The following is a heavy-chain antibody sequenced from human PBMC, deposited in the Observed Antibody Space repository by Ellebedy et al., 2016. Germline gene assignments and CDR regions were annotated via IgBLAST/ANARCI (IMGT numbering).Heavy chain of an antibody. D-gene: IGHD3-16*01. CDR3: ARDSMRGDPRSTYYYGMDV. J-gene: IGHJ6*02. V-gene: IGHV1-18*01. CDR1: GYTFSNYG. CDR2: TSASNGNP. Sequence: ASVKVSCKASGYTFSNYGISWVRQAPGQGLEWMGWTSASNGNPNYAPKLQGRVTMTTDTSTSTASMELMSLRSDDTAIYYCARDSMRGDPRSTYYYGMDVWGQGTTVTVSS.